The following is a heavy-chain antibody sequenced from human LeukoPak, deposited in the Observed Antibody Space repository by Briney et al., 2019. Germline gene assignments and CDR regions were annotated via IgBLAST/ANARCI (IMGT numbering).Heavy chain of an antibody. V-gene: IGHV1-3*03. D-gene: IGHD6-13*01. Sequence: ASVKVSCKTSGYSCTSHDMHWVRQAPGQSLEWMGCINPGNGDTKYSQEFQGRVTITRDTAATTAYMELSGLRSEDTAVYYCARRSSIAAAGSPDGYYYYYMDVWGKGTTVTVSS. CDR1: GYSCTSHD. CDR2: INPGNGDT. CDR3: ARRSSIAAAGSPDGYYYYYMDV. J-gene: IGHJ6*03.